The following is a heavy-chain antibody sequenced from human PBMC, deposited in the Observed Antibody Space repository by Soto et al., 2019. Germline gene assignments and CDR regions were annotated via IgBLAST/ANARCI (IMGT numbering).Heavy chain of an antibody. CDR1: GFTFSSYG. D-gene: IGHD6-19*01. Sequence: GGSLRLSCAASGFTFSSYGMHWVRQAPGKGLEWVAVISYDGSNKYYADSVKGRFTISRDNSKNTLYLQMNSLRAEDTAVYYCAKDPSVADFDYWGQGTLVTVSS. CDR3: AKDPSVADFDY. V-gene: IGHV3-30*18. CDR2: ISYDGSNK. J-gene: IGHJ4*02.